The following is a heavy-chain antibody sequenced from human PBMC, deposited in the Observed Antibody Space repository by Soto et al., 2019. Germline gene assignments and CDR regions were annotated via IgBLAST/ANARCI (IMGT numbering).Heavy chain of an antibody. J-gene: IGHJ4*02. D-gene: IGHD3-10*01. CDR3: ARVPGGGSGSPSTFDY. Sequence: SLRLSCAASGFTFSSYSMNWVRQAPGKGLEWVSSISSSSSYIYYADSVKGRFTISRDNAKNSLYLQMNSLRAEDTAVYYCARVPGGGSGSPSTFDYWGQGTLVTVSS. CDR1: GFTFSSYS. CDR2: ISSSSSYI. V-gene: IGHV3-21*01.